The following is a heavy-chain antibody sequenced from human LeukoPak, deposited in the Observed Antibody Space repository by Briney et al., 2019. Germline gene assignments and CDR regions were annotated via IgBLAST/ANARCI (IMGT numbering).Heavy chain of an antibody. D-gene: IGHD6-19*01. Sequence: PGGSLRLSCAASGFTFSSYGMHWVRQAPGKGLEWVAVISYDGSNKYYADSVKGRFTISRESYKKRLYLQMNSLRAEDTAVYYCAKPGSSGWSFDYWGQGTLVTVSS. V-gene: IGHV3-30*18. CDR2: ISYDGSNK. CDR3: AKPGSSGWSFDY. CDR1: GFTFSSYG. J-gene: IGHJ4*02.